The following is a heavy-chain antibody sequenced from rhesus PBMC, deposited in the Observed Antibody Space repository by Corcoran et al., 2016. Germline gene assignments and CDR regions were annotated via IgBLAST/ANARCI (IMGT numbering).Heavy chain of an antibody. J-gene: IGHJ4*01. V-gene: IGHV4-65*02. CDR1: GDSVSGSHW. CDR2: IGGSSGNT. D-gene: IGHD2-21*01. Sequence: QVQLQESGPGLVKPSETLSLTCAVSGDSVSGSHWWSWIRQPPGKGLEWIGNIGGSSGNTYYNPSLKSRITNSKDTSKNQCSLTLNCVTAADTAVYYCARLTLGWCGLAFWGQGVLVTVSS. CDR3: ARLTLGWCGLAF.